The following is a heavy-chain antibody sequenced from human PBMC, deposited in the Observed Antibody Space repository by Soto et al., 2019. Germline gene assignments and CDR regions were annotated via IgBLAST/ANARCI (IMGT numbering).Heavy chain of an antibody. CDR2: IIPIFGTA. CDR1: GGTFSSYS. V-gene: IGHV1-69*01. J-gene: IGHJ4*02. D-gene: IGHD1-26*01. CDR3: ARDGGRHSGGIDY. Sequence: QVQLVQSGAEVKKPGSSVKVSCKASGGTFSSYSINWVRQAPGQGLEWMGEIIPIFGTANYAQKFQGRVTITADESTSTAHVELSSLRSEDTAVYYCARDGGRHSGGIDYWGQGTLVTVSS.